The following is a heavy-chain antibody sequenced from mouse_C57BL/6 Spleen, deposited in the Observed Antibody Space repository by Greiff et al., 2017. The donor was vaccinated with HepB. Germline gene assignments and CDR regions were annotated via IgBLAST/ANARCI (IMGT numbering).Heavy chain of an antibody. D-gene: IGHD2-4*01. CDR2: INPNYGTT. Sequence: DYHMNWVKQSNGKSLEWIGVINPNYGTTSYNQKFKGKATLTVDQSSSTAYMQLNSLTSEDSAVYYCARERLRPFAYWGQGTLVTVSA. V-gene: IGHV1-39*01. CDR3: ARERLRPFAY. CDR1: DYH. J-gene: IGHJ3*01.